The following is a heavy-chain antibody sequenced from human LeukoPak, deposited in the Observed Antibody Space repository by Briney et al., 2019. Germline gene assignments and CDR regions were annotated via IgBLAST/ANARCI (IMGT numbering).Heavy chain of an antibody. CDR3: AKDIVWRPIYGPPRNWFDP. CDR2: ISGSGGST. D-gene: IGHD3-16*01. J-gene: IGHJ5*02. V-gene: IGHV3-23*01. Sequence: PGGSLRLSCAASGFTFSSYAMSWVRQAPGKGLEWVSAISGSGGSTYCADSVKGRFTISRDNSKNTLYLQMNSLRAEDTAVYYCAKDIVWRPIYGPPRNWFDPWGQGTLVTVSS. CDR1: GFTFSSYA.